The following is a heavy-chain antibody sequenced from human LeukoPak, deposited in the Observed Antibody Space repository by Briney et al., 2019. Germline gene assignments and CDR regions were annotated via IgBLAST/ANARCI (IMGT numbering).Heavy chain of an antibody. V-gene: IGHV3-53*01. CDR3: AKVRSTSCYAALDY. J-gene: IGHJ4*02. D-gene: IGHD2-2*01. Sequence: PGGSLRLSCAASGFTVSDNYMSWVRQAPGKGLEWVSVIYSGGSTYYTDSVKGRFTISRDNSKNTLYLQMSSLSVEDTAVYYCAKVRSTSCYAALDYWGQGTLVIVSS. CDR2: IYSGGST. CDR1: GFTVSDNY.